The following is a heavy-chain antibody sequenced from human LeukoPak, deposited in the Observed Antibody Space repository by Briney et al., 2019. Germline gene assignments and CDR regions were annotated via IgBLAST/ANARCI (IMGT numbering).Heavy chain of an antibody. V-gene: IGHV3-20*04. CDR2: INWNGGST. Sequence: GGSLRLSCAASGFTFDDYGMSWVRQAPGKGLEWVSGINWNGGSTGYADSVKGRFTSSRDNAKNSLYLQMNSLRAEDTAVYYCAKGSQYNILTGFIVGAMDDFDHWGQGTLVTVSS. J-gene: IGHJ4*02. D-gene: IGHD3-9*01. CDR1: GFTFDDYG. CDR3: AKGSQYNILTGFIVGAMDDFDH.